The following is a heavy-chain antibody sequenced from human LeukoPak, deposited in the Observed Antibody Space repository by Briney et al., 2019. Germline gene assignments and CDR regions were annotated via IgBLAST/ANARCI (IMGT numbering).Heavy chain of an antibody. Sequence: GGSLRLSCAASRFTFSSYAMSWVRQAPGKGLEWVLAISGSGGNTYYADSVKGRFTISRDNSKNTLYLQKNSLRAENTAVYYGAKDEGDIFTGYLRAWGQGTLVTVSS. CDR1: RFTFSSYA. J-gene: IGHJ5*02. CDR3: AKDEGDIFTGYLRA. V-gene: IGHV3-23*01. CDR2: ISGSGGNT. D-gene: IGHD3-9*01.